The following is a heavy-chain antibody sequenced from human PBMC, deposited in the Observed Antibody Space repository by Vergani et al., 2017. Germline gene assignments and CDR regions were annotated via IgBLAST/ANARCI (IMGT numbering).Heavy chain of an antibody. CDR1: GFTFSSYS. J-gene: IGHJ4*02. CDR3: AXEVRDDYVWGSYAQERNTMSGSDY. D-gene: IGHD3-16*01. CDR2: ISSSSSYI. V-gene: IGHV3-21*01. Sequence: EVQLVESGGGVVQPGRSLRLSCAASGFTFSSYSMNWVRQAPGKGLEWVSSISSSSSYIYYADSVKGRFTISRDNAKNSLYLQMNSLRAEDTAVYYCAXEVRDDYVWGSYAQERNTMSGSDYWGQGTLVTVSS.